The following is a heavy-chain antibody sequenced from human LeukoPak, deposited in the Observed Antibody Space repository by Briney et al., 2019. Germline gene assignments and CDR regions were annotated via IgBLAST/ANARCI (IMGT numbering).Heavy chain of an antibody. D-gene: IGHD5-24*01. Sequence: GGSLRLSCTASEFTFSRNYMLWVRQAPGKGLEWVSLIFSNGDTHYADSVKGRFTISRDTSKNTVSLQVNSLRVEDTAMYYCTRDQMNYWGQGTLVTVSS. J-gene: IGHJ4*02. CDR3: TRDQMNY. CDR2: IFSNGDT. V-gene: IGHV3-53*01. CDR1: EFTFSRNY.